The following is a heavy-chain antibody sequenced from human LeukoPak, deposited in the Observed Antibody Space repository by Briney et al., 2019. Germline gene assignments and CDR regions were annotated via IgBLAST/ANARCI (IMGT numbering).Heavy chain of an antibody. CDR3: TTLGDSSSWYRTDV. CDR1: GFTFSHAW. V-gene: IGHV3-15*01. CDR2: IKIKIDGGTT. J-gene: IGHJ6*02. D-gene: IGHD6-13*01. Sequence: GGSLRLSCAASGFTFSHAWMTWVRQAPGKGLEWVGRIKIKIDGGTTVYAAPVKGRFTISRDDSKNTMYLQMNSLKTEDTAVYYCTTLGDSSSWYRTDVWGQGTTVTVS.